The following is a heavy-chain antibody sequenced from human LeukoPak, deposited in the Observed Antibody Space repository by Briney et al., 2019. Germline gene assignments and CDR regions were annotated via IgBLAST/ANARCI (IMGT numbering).Heavy chain of an antibody. J-gene: IGHJ4*02. D-gene: IGHD3-10*01. CDR3: AREVTMLRGVIYFDF. V-gene: IGHV3-48*04. CDR1: GFTFSAYN. CDR2: ISSSDTTL. Sequence: GGSLRLSCAASGFTFSAYNMNWVRQAPGAGLEWLSYISSSDTTLKYADSVKGRFTTSRDNAKNFLFLQMNSLRAEDTAVYYCAREVTMLRGVIYFDFWGQGTLVTVSS.